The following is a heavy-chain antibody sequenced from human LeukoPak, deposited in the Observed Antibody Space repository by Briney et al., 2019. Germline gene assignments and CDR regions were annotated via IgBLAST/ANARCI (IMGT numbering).Heavy chain of an antibody. CDR1: GFTFSNYA. CDR2: LSGSGNGT. CDR3: AKDTAALSFVIDS. J-gene: IGHJ4*02. Sequence: PGGSLRLSCAASGFTFSNYAMTWVRQAPGQGQEWVSALSGSGNGTYYADSVKGRFTISRDNSKNTLYLRMNSLRAEDTAVYYCAKDTAALSFVIDSWGQGTLVTVSS. V-gene: IGHV3-23*01. D-gene: IGHD2-15*01.